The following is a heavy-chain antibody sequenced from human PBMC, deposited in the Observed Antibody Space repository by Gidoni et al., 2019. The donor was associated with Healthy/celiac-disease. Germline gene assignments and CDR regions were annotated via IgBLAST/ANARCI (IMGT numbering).Heavy chain of an antibody. J-gene: IGHJ3*02. D-gene: IGHD2-21*01. CDR1: GGSLSCSNW. Sequence: QVQLQESGPGLVTPSGTLSLTCAVSGGSLSCSNWWSWVRQPPGKGLEWIGNIYHSGSTNYNPSLKSRVTRSVDKSKNQFSLKLSSVTAADTAVYYCARGMVEIRFGAFDIWGQGTMVTVSS. CDR3: ARGMVEIRFGAFDI. V-gene: IGHV4-4*02. CDR2: IYHSGST.